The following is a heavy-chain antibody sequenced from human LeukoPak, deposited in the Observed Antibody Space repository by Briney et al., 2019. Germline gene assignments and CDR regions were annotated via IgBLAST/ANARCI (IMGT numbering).Heavy chain of an antibody. J-gene: IGHJ4*02. D-gene: IGHD6-19*01. Sequence: GESLKISCNGSGYSFTSYWIGWVRQMPGKGLEWMGIIYPGDSDTRYSPSFQGQVTISADKSISTAYLQWSSLKASDTAMYYCARSDRVRLAVAGADYWGQGTLVTVSS. CDR2: IYPGDSDT. V-gene: IGHV5-51*01. CDR3: ARSDRVRLAVAGADY. CDR1: GYSFTSYW.